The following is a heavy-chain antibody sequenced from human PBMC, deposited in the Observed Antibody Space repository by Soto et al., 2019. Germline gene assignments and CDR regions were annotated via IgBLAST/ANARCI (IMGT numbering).Heavy chain of an antibody. J-gene: IGHJ5*02. V-gene: IGHV4-34*01. D-gene: IGHD3-3*01. CDR1: GGSVNGYY. Sequence: SETLSLTCAVYGGSVNGYYWNWIRQPPGKGLEWIGEINHTGGTHYSPSLKSRVTMSVDTSKNQFSLRLSSVTAADTAIYYCATRITVFGLLIPPFDPWGQGTQVTVSS. CDR3: ATRITVFGLLIPPFDP. CDR2: INHTGGT.